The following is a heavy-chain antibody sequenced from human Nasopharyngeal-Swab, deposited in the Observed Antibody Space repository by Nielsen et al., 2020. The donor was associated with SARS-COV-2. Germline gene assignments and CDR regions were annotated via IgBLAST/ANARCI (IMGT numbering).Heavy chain of an antibody. CDR2: IGTVGDT. Sequence: GESLKISCAASGFSFSSYDMHWVRQATGKGLEWVSSIGTVGDTYYPGSVKGRFTISREDAKNSFFLQMNSLRAEDTAVYYCARDTLELPIWYGMDVWGQGTTVTVSS. D-gene: IGHD1-7*01. J-gene: IGHJ6*02. V-gene: IGHV3-13*01. CDR3: ARDTLELPIWYGMDV. CDR1: GFSFSSYD.